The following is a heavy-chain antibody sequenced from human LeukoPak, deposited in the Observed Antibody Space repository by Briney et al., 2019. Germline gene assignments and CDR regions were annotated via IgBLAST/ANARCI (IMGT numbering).Heavy chain of an antibody. CDR1: GGSISSYY. CDR2: IYTSGST. D-gene: IGHD6-13*01. V-gene: IGHV4-4*07. Sequence: SETLSLTCTVSGGSISSYYWSWIRQPAGKGLEWIGRIYTSGSTNYNPSLKSRVTMSVDTSKNQFSLKLSSVTAADTAVYYCARGTVIAAASLWFDPWGQGTLVTVCS. J-gene: IGHJ5*02. CDR3: ARGTVIAAASLWFDP.